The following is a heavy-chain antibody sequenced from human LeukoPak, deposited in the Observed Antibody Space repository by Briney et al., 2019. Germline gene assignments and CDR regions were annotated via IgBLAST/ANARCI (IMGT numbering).Heavy chain of an antibody. D-gene: IGHD3-16*02. J-gene: IGHJ4*02. CDR1: GFTFSSYA. CDR3: AKNGGIYDYVWGSYRYYFDY. V-gene: IGHV3-23*01. CDR2: ISGSGGST. Sequence: AGGSLRLSCAASGFTFSSYAMSWVSQAPGKGLEWVSAISGSGGSTYYADSVKGRFTISRDNSKNTLYLQMNSLRAEDTAVYYCAKNGGIYDYVWGSYRYYFDYWGQGTLVTVSS.